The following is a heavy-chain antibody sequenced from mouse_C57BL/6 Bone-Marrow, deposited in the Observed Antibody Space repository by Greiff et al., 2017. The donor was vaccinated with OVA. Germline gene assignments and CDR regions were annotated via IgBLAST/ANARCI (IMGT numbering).Heavy chain of an antibody. CDR1: GYTFTSYW. Sequence: QVQLQQPGAELVMPGASVKLSCKASGYTFTSYWMHWVKQRPGQGLEWIGEIDPSDSYTNYNQKFKGKSTLTVDKSSSTAYMQLSSLTSEDSAVYYCARVGALLLRDDWGQGTTLTVSS. J-gene: IGHJ2*01. CDR3: ARVGALLLRDD. CDR2: IDPSDSYT. V-gene: IGHV1-69*01. D-gene: IGHD1-1*01.